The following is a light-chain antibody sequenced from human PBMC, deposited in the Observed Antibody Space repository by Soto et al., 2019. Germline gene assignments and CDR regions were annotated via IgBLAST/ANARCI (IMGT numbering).Light chain of an antibody. Sequence: EIVITQSPASLSVSQGYRGTLSCGCSQRVTSNLAWYQQKPGQAPRLLIYGASTRATGSPARFSGSGSGTEFTLTISSLQSEDFAVYFCQQYNNWPPINFGQGTRLENK. CDR2: GAS. J-gene: IGKJ5*01. V-gene: IGKV3-15*01. CDR3: QQYNNWPPIN. CDR1: QRVTSN.